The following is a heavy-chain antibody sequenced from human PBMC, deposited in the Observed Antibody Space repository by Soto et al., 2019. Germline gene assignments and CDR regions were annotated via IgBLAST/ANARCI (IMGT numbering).Heavy chain of an antibody. Sequence: QVQLEESGGGVVQPGRSLRLSCVASGFTFSRYSISWVRQAPGKGLEWVAFISGDGVNRYYADFVKGRFTISRDNSRNTLFLQINTLRIEDTAVYFCAREDDDDSHFDHWGQGTRVTVSS. CDR3: AREDDDDSHFDH. CDR2: ISGDGVNR. CDR1: GFTFSRYS. J-gene: IGHJ4*02. D-gene: IGHD3-16*01. V-gene: IGHV3-30*14.